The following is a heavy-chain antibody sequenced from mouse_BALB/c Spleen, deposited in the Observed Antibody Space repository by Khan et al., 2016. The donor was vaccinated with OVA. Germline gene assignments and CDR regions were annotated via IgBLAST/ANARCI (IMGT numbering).Heavy chain of an antibody. CDR3: ARSGTITTVVATDFDY. Sequence: EVQLQESGPGLVKPSQSLSLTCTVTGYSITSDYAWNWIRQFPGNKLEWMGYISYSGRTSYNPSLNSSISITRDTSKNQSFLQLNSVTTEDTATYYCARSGTITTVVATDFDYWGQGTTLTVSS. CDR2: ISYSGRT. J-gene: IGHJ2*01. CDR1: GYSITSDYA. V-gene: IGHV3-2*02. D-gene: IGHD1-1*01.